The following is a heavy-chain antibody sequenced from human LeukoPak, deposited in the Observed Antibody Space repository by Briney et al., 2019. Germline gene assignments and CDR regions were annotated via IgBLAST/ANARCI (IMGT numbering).Heavy chain of an antibody. J-gene: IGHJ4*02. V-gene: IGHV3-66*01. CDR1: GFTVSSNY. D-gene: IGHD3-10*01. CDR3: ARSRYYGSGSYF. CDR2: IYSGGST. Sequence: GGSLRLSCAASGFTVSSNYMSWVRQAPGKGLEWVSVIYSGGSTYYADSVKGRLTISRDNSKNTLYLQMNSLRAEDTAVYYCARSRYYGSGSYFWGQGTLVTVSS.